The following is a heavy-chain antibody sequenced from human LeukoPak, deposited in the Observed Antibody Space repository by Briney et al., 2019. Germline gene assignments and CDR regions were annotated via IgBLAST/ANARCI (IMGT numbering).Heavy chain of an antibody. J-gene: IGHJ4*02. Sequence: GGSLRLSCTASGFSVSHNYMNWVRQAPGKGLEWVANIKQDGSESHFVDSVKGRFTISRDNAKNSLYMQMNSLRVEDTAVYYCARNWSPYDYWGQGTLVTVSS. V-gene: IGHV3-7*01. CDR1: GFSVSHNY. CDR2: IKQDGSES. CDR3: ARNWSPYDY.